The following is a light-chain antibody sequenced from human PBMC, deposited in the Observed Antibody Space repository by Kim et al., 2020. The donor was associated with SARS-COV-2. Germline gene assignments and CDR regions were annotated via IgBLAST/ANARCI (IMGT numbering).Light chain of an antibody. Sequence: QSALTQPRSVSGSPGQSVTISCTGTSSDVGGYDYVSWYQQHPGKAPKLMIYDVSKRPSGVPDRFSGSKSGNTASLTISGLQADDEADYYCCSYAGTYTYVFGIGTQLTVL. CDR1: SSDVGGYDY. CDR3: CSYAGTYTYV. J-gene: IGLJ1*01. V-gene: IGLV2-11*01. CDR2: DVS.